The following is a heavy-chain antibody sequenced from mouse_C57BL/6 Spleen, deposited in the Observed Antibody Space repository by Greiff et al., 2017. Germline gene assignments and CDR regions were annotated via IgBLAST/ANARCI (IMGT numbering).Heavy chain of an antibody. CDR3: SRNYCSNYAMDY. CDR1: GYTFTSYW. D-gene: IGHD1-1*01. Sequence: QVQLQQPGAELVKPGASVKLSCKASGYTFTSYWMHWVKQRPGQGLEWIGMIHPNSGSTNYNEKFKSKATLTVDKSSSTAYMQLSSLTSEDSAVYYCSRNYCSNYAMDYWGQGTSVTVAS. V-gene: IGHV1-64*01. J-gene: IGHJ4*01. CDR2: IHPNSGST.